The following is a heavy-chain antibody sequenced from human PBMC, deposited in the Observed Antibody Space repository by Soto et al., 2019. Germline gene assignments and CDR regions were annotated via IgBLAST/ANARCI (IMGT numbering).Heavy chain of an antibody. CDR2: INPNSGGT. Sequence: VASVKVSCKASGYTFTGYYMHWVRQAPGQGLEWMGWINPNSGGTNYAQKFQGWVTMTRDTSISTAYMELSRLRSDDTAVYYCARDRTLQGFDPGGQGTLVTVSS. J-gene: IGHJ5*02. CDR3: ARDRTLQGFDP. V-gene: IGHV1-2*04. CDR1: GYTFTGYY.